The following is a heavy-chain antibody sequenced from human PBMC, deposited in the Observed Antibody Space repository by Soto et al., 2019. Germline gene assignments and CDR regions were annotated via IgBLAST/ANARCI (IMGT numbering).Heavy chain of an antibody. V-gene: IGHV1-69*01. J-gene: IGHJ6*02. Sequence: QVHLVQSGAEVKKPGSSVKVSCKTSGGSFNNYAVSWVRQAPGQGLEWMGGIIPNFDTPTYAQKFQDRVTITADESTSTVYMELRSLRSNDTAVYYCAVAMVREILIFESSGMHVWGQGTTVIVSS. CDR3: AVAMVREILIFESSGMHV. CDR1: GGSFNNYA. CDR2: IIPNFDTP. D-gene: IGHD3-10*01.